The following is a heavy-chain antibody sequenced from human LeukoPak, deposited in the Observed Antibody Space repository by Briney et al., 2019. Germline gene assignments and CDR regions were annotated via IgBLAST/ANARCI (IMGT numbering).Heavy chain of an antibody. J-gene: IGHJ6*02. D-gene: IGHD3-22*01. Sequence: GGSLRLSCTAFGFTFSDYFMTWIRQAPGKGLEWVSCISKTNNYTQYMDSVKGRLTIARDNAKNSLYLHMNSLRAEDTAVYYCTRDRYDRKTRFDVWGLGTTVTVSS. CDR2: ISKTNNYT. CDR1: GFTFSDYF. V-gene: IGHV3-11*05. CDR3: TRDRYDRKTRFDV.